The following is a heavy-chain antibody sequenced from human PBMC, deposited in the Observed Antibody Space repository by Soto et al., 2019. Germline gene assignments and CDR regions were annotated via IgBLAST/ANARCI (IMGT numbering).Heavy chain of an antibody. D-gene: IGHD3-22*01. CDR1: GFTFSTYW. J-gene: IGHJ6*02. CDR3: ARGWGYFDSSGFPYLYAMDV. CDR2: IKEDGSEK. V-gene: IGHV3-7*01. Sequence: GSLSLSCAASGFTFSTYWMSWVRQAPGKGLEWVANIKEDGSEKYYVDSVEGRFTISRDNAKNSLYLQMTSLRAEDTALYYCARGWGYFDSSGFPYLYAMDVWGQGTTVTVSS.